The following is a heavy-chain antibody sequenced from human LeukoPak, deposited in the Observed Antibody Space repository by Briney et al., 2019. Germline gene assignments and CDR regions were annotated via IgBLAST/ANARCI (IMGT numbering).Heavy chain of an antibody. CDR3: ARELWWDYYYMDV. CDR1: GFTFSSYE. Sequence: GGSLRLSCAASGFTFSSYEMNWVRQAPGKGLEWVSYISSSGSTIYYADSVKGRFTISRDNAKNSLYLQMNSLRAEDKVVYYCARELWWDYYYMDVWGKGTTVTVSS. V-gene: IGHV3-48*03. CDR2: ISSSGSTI. J-gene: IGHJ6*03. D-gene: IGHD2-21*01.